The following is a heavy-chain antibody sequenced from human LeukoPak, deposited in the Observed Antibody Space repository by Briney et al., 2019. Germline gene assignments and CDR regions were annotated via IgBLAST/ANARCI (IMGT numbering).Heavy chain of an antibody. Sequence: GGSLRLSCAASGFTFSSYSMNWVRQAPGKGLEWVSSISSSSSYIYYADSAKGRFTISRDNAKNSLYLQMNSLRAEDTAVYYCARDVEMATDYWGQGTLVTVSS. V-gene: IGHV3-21*01. CDR3: ARDVEMATDY. D-gene: IGHD5-24*01. CDR2: ISSSSSYI. J-gene: IGHJ4*02. CDR1: GFTFSSYS.